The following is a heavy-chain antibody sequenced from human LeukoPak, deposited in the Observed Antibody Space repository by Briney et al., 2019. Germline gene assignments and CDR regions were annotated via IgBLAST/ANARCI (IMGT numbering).Heavy chain of an antibody. Sequence: PSETLSLTCTVSGGSISSYYWSWIRQPAGKGLEWIGRIYTSGSTNYNPSLKSRVTMSVDTSKNQFSLKLSSVTAADTAVYYCARGGSYCSSTSCYLDHYYYYYYMDVWGKGTTVTISS. CDR1: GGSISSYY. CDR3: ARGGSYCSSTSCYLDHYYYYYYMDV. CDR2: IYTSGST. V-gene: IGHV4-4*07. D-gene: IGHD2-2*01. J-gene: IGHJ6*03.